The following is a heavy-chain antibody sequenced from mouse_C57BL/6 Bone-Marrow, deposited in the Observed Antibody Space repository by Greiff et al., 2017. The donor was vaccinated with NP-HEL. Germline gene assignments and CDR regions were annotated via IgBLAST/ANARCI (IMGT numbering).Heavy chain of an antibody. J-gene: IGHJ4*01. V-gene: IGHV1-55*01. CDR1: GYTFTSYW. Sequence: QVQLQQPGAELVKPGASVTMSCTASGYTFTSYWITWVKQSPGQGLEWIGAIYPGSGSTTYNEKFKSKATLTVDTSSSTAYMQLSSLTSEDAAVYYCARDMVTTNAMDYWGQGTSVTVSS. D-gene: IGHD2-2*01. CDR2: IYPGSGST. CDR3: ARDMVTTNAMDY.